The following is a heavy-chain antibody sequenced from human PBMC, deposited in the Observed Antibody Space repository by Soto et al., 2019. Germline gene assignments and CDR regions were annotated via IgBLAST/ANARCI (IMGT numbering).Heavy chain of an antibody. CDR2: IGTAGDT. Sequence: GGSLRLSCAASGFTFSSYDMHWVRQATGKGLEWVSAIGTAGDTYYPGSVKGRFTISRENAKNSLYLQMNSLRAEDTAVYYCARGSSGSYPNYYYGMDVWGQGTTVTVSS. CDR1: GFTFSSYD. J-gene: IGHJ6*02. D-gene: IGHD3-10*01. V-gene: IGHV3-13*01. CDR3: ARGSSGSYPNYYYGMDV.